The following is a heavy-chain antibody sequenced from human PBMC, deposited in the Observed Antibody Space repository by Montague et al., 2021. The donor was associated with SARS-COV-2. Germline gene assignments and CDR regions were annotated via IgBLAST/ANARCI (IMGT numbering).Heavy chain of an antibody. J-gene: IGHJ2*01. CDR2: IHHGGST. CDR3: ARGPQEHRITMIVVDYWYFDL. D-gene: IGHD3-22*01. CDR1: GGSFSTYS. Sequence: SETLSLTYAVHGGSFSTYSWNWIRQPPGKGLEWIGEIHHGGSTNYNPSLKSRVTISVDTSKNQFSLKLSSVTAADTAVYYCARGPQEHRITMIVVDYWYFDLWGRGTLVTVSS. V-gene: IGHV4-34*01.